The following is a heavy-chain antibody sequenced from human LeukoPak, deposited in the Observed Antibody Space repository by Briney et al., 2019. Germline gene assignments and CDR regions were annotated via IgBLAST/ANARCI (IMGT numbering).Heavy chain of an antibody. D-gene: IGHD5-24*01. CDR3: AKVLMATLSNFDY. J-gene: IGHJ4*02. CDR2: ISGSGGST. Sequence: GGTLRLSCAASGVTFSSYGMSWVRQAPGTGLEWVSAISGSGGSTYYADSVKGRFTISRDNSKNTLYLQMNSLRAEDTAVYYCAKVLMATLSNFDYWGQGTLVTVSS. V-gene: IGHV3-23*01. CDR1: GVTFSSYG.